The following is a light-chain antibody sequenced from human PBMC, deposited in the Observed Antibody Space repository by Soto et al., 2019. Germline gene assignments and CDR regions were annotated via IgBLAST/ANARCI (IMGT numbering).Light chain of an antibody. Sequence: DIQMSQSPSTLYASLGDRVTVTCRASQSINTWLAWYQQKPGKAPKLLMYKASTLQSGVPSRFSGNGSGTEFTLTISSLQPDDLATYYCQQYDSYPLTFGGGTRVEIK. J-gene: IGKJ4*01. CDR2: KAS. CDR3: QQYDSYPLT. CDR1: QSINTW. V-gene: IGKV1-5*03.